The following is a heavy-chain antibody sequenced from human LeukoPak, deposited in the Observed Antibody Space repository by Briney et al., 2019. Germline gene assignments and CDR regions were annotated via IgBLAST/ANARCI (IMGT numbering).Heavy chain of an antibody. CDR3: AREGGKVTTIFGYWFDP. CDR2: LYTSEST. V-gene: IGHV4-4*07. CDR1: DDSITMYY. J-gene: IGHJ5*02. D-gene: IGHD3-3*01. Sequence: SETLSLTCSVSDDSITMYYWTWIRQPAGKGLEWIGRLYTSESTTYNPSLRSRATMSVDTSKNQLSLKLTSVTAADTAVYYCAREGGKVTTIFGYWFDPWGQGTLVTVSS.